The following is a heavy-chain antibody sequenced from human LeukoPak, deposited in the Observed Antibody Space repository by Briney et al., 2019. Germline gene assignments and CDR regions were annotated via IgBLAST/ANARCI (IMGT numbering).Heavy chain of an antibody. CDR3: ARVALYQLYYYMDV. CDR2: ISAYNGNT. J-gene: IGHJ6*03. CDR1: GYTFTSYG. D-gene: IGHD2-2*01. V-gene: IGHV1-18*01. Sequence: GASVKVSCKASGYTFTSYGISWVRQAPGQGLEWMGWISAYNGNTNYAQKLQGRVTMTTDTSTSTAYMELRSLRSDDTAVYYCARVALYQLYYYMDVWGKGTTVTVSS.